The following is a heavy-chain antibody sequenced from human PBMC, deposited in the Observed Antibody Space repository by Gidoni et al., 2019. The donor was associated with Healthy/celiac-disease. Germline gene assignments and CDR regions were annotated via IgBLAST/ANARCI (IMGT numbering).Heavy chain of an antibody. J-gene: IGHJ4*02. CDR2: ISWNSGSI. V-gene: IGHV3-9*01. CDR1: GFTFDDYA. CDR3: AKDIRSGYDYVFDY. Sequence: EVQLVESGGGLVQPGRSLRLSCAASGFTFDDYAMHWVRQAPGKGLEWVSGISWNSGSIGYADSVKGRFTISRDNAKNSLYLQMNSLRAEDTALYYCAKDIRSGYDYVFDYWGQGTLVTVSS. D-gene: IGHD5-12*01.